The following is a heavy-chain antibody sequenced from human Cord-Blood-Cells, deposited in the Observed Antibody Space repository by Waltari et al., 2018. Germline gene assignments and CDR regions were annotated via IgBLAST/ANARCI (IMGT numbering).Heavy chain of an antibody. CDR3: ARGPYCSSTSCYWGGWFDP. CDR1: GFTFSSYW. V-gene: IGHV3-7*01. Sequence: EVQLVESGGGLVQPGGSLRLSCAASGFTFSSYWMSWVRQAPGKGLEWVANIKQDGSEKYYVDSVKGRFTISRDNAKNSLYPQMNSLRAEDTAVYYCARGPYCSSTSCYWGGWFDPWGQGTLVTVSS. CDR2: IKQDGSEK. J-gene: IGHJ5*02. D-gene: IGHD2-2*01.